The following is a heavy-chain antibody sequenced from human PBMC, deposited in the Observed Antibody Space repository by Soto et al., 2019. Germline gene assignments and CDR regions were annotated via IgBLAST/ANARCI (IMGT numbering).Heavy chain of an antibody. V-gene: IGHV3-23*01. CDR3: ARCDGDCRRGTLDS. D-gene: IGHD2-21*02. CDR1: GFTFSNYA. J-gene: IGHJ4*02. Sequence: GGSLRLSCAISGFTFSNYAMTWVRQAPGKGPEWVSAVSGSGGSTYYLHSVRGRFTVFRDNSQNKLSLQMNNLRAEDTALYFCARCDGDCRRGTLDSWGQGTLVTVSS. CDR2: VSGSGGST.